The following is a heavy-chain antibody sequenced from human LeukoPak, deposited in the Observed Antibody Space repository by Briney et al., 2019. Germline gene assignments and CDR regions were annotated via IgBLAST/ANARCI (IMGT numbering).Heavy chain of an antibody. CDR3: AFSSYYLQGNYYMDV. V-gene: IGHV1-18*01. CDR2: ISAYNGNT. J-gene: IGHJ6*03. CDR1: GYTFTSYG. Sequence: GASVKVSCKASGYTFTSYGISWVRQAPGQGLEWMGWISAYNGNTNYAQNLQGRVTMTTDTSTSTVYMELRSLRSDDTAVYYCAFSSYYLQGNYYMDVWGKGTTVTVSS. D-gene: IGHD1-26*01.